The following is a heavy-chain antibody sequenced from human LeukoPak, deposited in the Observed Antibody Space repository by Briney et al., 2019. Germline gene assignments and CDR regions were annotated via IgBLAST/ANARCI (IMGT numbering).Heavy chain of an antibody. D-gene: IGHD1-26*01. J-gene: IGHJ4*02. V-gene: IGHV3-74*01. CDR3: AKDNSGSYYDYFDY. Sequence: GGSLRLSCAASGFIFRKYVMSWVRQAPGKGLVWVSRITNDGSSTTYADSVKGRFTISRDNAKNMLYLQVNSLRAEDTAVYYCAKDNSGSYYDYFDYWGQGTLVTVSS. CDR1: GFIFRKYV. CDR2: ITNDGSST.